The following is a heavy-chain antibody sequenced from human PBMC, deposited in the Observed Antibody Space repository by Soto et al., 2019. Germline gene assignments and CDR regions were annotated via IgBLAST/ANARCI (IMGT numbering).Heavy chain of an antibody. D-gene: IGHD3-3*01. CDR1: GYTFTSYY. Sequence: ASVKVSCKASGYTFTSYYMHRVRQAPGQGLEWMGIINPSGGSTSYAQKFQGRVTMTRDTSTSTVYMELSSLRSEDTAVYYCAREGPEGYDFWSGYSHTPDPTGGYFDYWGQGTLVTVSS. V-gene: IGHV1-46*01. CDR2: INPSGGST. J-gene: IGHJ4*02. CDR3: AREGPEGYDFWSGYSHTPDPTGGYFDY.